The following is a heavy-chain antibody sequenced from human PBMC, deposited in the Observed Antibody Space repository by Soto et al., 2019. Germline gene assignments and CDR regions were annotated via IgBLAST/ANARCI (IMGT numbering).Heavy chain of an antibody. CDR1: GYIFVNYG. CDR3: VMVDNYVTPTPQDV. CDR2: ISPYTGNT. D-gene: IGHD3-16*01. J-gene: IGHJ6*02. Sequence: QVQLVQSGDEVKKPGASVKVSCKASGYIFVNYGIAWVRQAPGQGLEWMGWISPYTGNTHSASKVQGRLTMTTDKSTSTAYMDLGILTSDDTAVYYCVMVDNYVTPTPQDVWGQGTTVTVSS. V-gene: IGHV1-18*01.